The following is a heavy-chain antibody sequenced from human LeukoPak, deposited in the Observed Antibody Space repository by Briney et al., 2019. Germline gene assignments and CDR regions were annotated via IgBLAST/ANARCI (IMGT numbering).Heavy chain of an antibody. Sequence: GGSLRLSCAASGFTFTTFGIHWVRQAPGKGLEWVAAISPDGNLEYYTDSVKGRFTISRDNSKNTIYLQMSSLRGEDSALYYCAKINNNDDYWGQGTLVTVSS. V-gene: IGHV3-30*18. D-gene: IGHD1/OR15-1a*01. CDR1: GFTFTTFG. J-gene: IGHJ4*02. CDR3: AKINNNDDY. CDR2: ISPDGNLE.